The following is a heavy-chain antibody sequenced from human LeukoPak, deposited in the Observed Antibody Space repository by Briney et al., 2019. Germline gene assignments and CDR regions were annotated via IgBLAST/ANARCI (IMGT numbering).Heavy chain of an antibody. Sequence: ASVKVSCKASGYTFTSYGISWVRQAPGQGLEWMGWISAYNGNTNYAQKLQGRVTMTTDTSTSTAYMELRSLRSDDTAVYYCARPTGGSGNYYNVKTGYLDFYNVKTGSLDYWGQGTLVTVSS. V-gene: IGHV1-18*01. CDR3: ARPTGGSGNYYNVKTGYLDFYNVKTGSLDY. D-gene: IGHD3-10*01. J-gene: IGHJ4*02. CDR2: ISAYNGNT. CDR1: GYTFTSYG.